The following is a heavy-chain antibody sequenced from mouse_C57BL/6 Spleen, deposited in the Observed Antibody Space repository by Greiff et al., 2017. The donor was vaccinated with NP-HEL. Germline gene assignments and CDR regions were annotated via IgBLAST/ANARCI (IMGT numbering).Heavy chain of an antibody. V-gene: IGHV1-54*01. CDR3: ARWGAY. CDR1: GYAFTNYL. Sequence: VQLQQSGAELVRPGTSVKVSCKASGYAFTNYLIEWVKQRPGQGLEWIGVINPGSGGTNYNEKFKGKATLTADKSSSTAYMQLSSLTSEDSAVYFCARWGAYWGQSTTLTVSS. J-gene: IGHJ2*01. CDR2: INPGSGGT.